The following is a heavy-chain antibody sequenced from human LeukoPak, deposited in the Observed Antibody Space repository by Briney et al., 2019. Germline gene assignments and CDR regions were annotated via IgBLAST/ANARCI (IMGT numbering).Heavy chain of an antibody. CDR3: ARDGGYSGYDADC. CDR2: ISDTSAM. CDR1: GFSFSLYS. D-gene: IGHD5-12*01. V-gene: IGHV3-48*01. Sequence: PGESLRLSCVASGFSFSLYSMKWVRQAPGKGLEWVSYISDTSAMYYADSVGGRFTISRDNAKNSLFLQMNSLRVEDTGVYYCARDGGYSGYDADCWGQGTLVTVCS. J-gene: IGHJ4*02.